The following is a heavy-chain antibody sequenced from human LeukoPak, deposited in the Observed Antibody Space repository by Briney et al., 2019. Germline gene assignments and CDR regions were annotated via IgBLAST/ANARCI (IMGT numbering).Heavy chain of an antibody. CDR2: ISGSGGST. D-gene: IGHD5-12*01. Sequence: GGSLRLSCAVSGFTFSSYAMSWVRQAPGKGLEWVSAISGSGGSTYYADSVKGRFTISRDNSKNTLYLQMNSLRAEDTAVYYCAKTPSGYEQPFDYWGQGTLVTVSS. CDR1: GFTFSSYA. CDR3: AKTPSGYEQPFDY. V-gene: IGHV3-23*01. J-gene: IGHJ4*02.